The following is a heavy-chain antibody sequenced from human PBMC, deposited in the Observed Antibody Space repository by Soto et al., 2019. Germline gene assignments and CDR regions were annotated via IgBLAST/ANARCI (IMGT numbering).Heavy chain of an antibody. CDR2: ISSSGSTI. V-gene: IGHV3-11*01. Sequence: GGSLRLSCAASGFTFSDYYMSWIRQAPGKGLEWVSYISSSGSTIYYADSVKGRFTISRDNAKNSLYLQMNSLRAEDTAVYYCARDPIMITFGGVADWFDPWDQGTLVTVSS. D-gene: IGHD3-16*01. J-gene: IGHJ5*02. CDR3: ARDPIMITFGGVADWFDP. CDR1: GFTFSDYY.